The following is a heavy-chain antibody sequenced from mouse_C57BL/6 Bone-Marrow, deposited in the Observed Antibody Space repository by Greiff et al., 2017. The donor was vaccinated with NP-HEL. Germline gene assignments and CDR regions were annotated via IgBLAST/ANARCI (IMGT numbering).Heavy chain of an antibody. J-gene: IGHJ1*03. D-gene: IGHD1-1*01. Sequence: VQLQQPGAELVRPGSSVKLSCKASGYTFTSYWMHWVKQRPIQGLEWIGNIDPSDSETHYNQKFKDKATLTVDKSSSTAYMQLSSLTSEDSAVYYCARWGTTWYFDVWGTGTTVTVSS. CDR3: ARWGTTWYFDV. CDR2: IDPSDSET. V-gene: IGHV1-52*01. CDR1: GYTFTSYW.